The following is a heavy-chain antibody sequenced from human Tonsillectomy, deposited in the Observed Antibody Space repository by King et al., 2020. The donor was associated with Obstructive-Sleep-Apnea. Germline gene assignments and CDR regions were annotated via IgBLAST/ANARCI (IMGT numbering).Heavy chain of an antibody. V-gene: IGHV4-31*03. Sequence: VQLQESGPGLVKPSQTLSLTCTVSGGSISSGGYYWSWVRQHPGKGLEWIGYIYYSGSTYYNPSLKSRVTISVDTSKNQFSLKLSSVTAADTAVHYCARLGCGGDCYSSKDWYFDLWGRGTLVTVSS. D-gene: IGHD2-21*02. J-gene: IGHJ2*01. CDR1: GGSISSGGYY. CDR3: ARLGCGGDCYSSKDWYFDL. CDR2: IYYSGST.